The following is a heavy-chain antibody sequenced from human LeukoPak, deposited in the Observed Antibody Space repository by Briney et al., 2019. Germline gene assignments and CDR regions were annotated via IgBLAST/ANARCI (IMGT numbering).Heavy chain of an antibody. CDR3: AREVWGPEY. V-gene: IGHV3-7*01. CDR1: GFTFTKYW. J-gene: IGHJ4*02. D-gene: IGHD1-14*01. Sequence: GDSLRLSCAASGFTFTKYWMTWVRQAPGKGLECVGNIKQDGSDKNYMDSVKGRFTISRDNTKNSVYLQMSSLRAEDTAVYYCAREVWGPEYWGQGTLVTVSS. CDR2: IKQDGSDK.